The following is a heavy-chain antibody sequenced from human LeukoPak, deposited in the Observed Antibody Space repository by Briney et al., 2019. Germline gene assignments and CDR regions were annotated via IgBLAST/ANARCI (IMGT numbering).Heavy chain of an antibody. CDR1: GFTFSSYG. J-gene: IGHJ3*02. V-gene: IGHV3-30*18. CDR2: ISYDGSNK. Sequence: GRSLRLSCAASGFTFSSYGMHWVRQAPGKGLEWVAVISYDGSNKYYADSVKGRFTISRDNSKNTLYLQMNSLRAEDTAVYYCAKESGDAFDIWGQGTMVTVSS. CDR3: AKESGDAFDI. D-gene: IGHD6-25*01.